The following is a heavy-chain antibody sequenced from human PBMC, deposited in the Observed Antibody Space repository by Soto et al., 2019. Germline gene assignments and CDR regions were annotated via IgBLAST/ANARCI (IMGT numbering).Heavy chain of an antibody. V-gene: IGHV1-58*02. CDR1: GFTFTSSA. Sequence: ASVKVSCKASGFTFTSSAMQWVRQARGQRLEWIGWIVVGSGNTNYAQKFQERVTITRDMSTSTAYMELSSLRSEDTAVYYCAAALGRGKPMSFDYWGQGTLVTVSS. CDR3: AAALGRGKPMSFDY. CDR2: IVVGSGNT. D-gene: IGHD1-26*01. J-gene: IGHJ4*02.